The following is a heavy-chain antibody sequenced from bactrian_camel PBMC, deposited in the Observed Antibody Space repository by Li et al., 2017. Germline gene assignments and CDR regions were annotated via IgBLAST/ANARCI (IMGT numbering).Heavy chain of an antibody. Sequence: HVQLVESGGGLVQPGGSLRLSCTASGFTFVNSYMSWVRQAPGKGPEWVSRIWSDGSNTYYAASVKGRFTISRDNAKNTVYLQMNSLKAGDTALYYCASLLSGRGTWGQGTQVTVS. CDR2: IWSDGSNT. D-gene: IGHD3*01. CDR1: GFTFVNSY. CDR3: ASLLSGRGT. V-gene: IGHV3-2*01. J-gene: IGHJ4*01.